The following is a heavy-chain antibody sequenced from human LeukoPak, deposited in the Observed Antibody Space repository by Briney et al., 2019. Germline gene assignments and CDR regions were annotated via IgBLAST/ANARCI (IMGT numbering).Heavy chain of an antibody. J-gene: IGHJ3*02. V-gene: IGHV4-61*08. Sequence: SETLSLTCAVSGGSISSGGYSWSWIRQPPGKGLEWIGYIDYSGSTYYTPSLESRVTTSADATKNQFSLKLSSVTAADTAVYYCARADVVAVAGTYAFDIWGQGTMVTVSS. D-gene: IGHD6-19*01. CDR2: IDYSGST. CDR3: ARADVVAVAGTYAFDI. CDR1: GGSISSGGYS.